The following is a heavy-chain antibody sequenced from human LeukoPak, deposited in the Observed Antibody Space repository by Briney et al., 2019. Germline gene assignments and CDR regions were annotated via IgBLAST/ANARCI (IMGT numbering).Heavy chain of an antibody. Sequence: GGSLRLSCAASGFTFRSYWMSWVRQAPGKGLEWVANIKQDGSNKYYADSVKGRFTISRDFSKNTLYLQMNSLRAEDTAVYYCARDWYTRYLDYWGQGTLVTVSS. D-gene: IGHD6-13*01. CDR2: IKQDGSNK. CDR3: ARDWYTRYLDY. J-gene: IGHJ4*02. CDR1: GFTFRSYW. V-gene: IGHV3-7*01.